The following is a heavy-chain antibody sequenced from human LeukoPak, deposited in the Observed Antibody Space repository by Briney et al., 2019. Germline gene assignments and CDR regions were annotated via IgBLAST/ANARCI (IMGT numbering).Heavy chain of an antibody. Sequence: GGSLRLSCAASGFTFSSYWMSWVRQAPGKGLEWVANIKKDGSEKYYMDSVKGRFTISRDNAKPSLYLQMNSLRAEDTAVYYCAKESTVTPGNVNWFDSWGQGTLVTVSS. CDR1: GFTFSSYW. CDR2: IKKDGSEK. J-gene: IGHJ5*01. D-gene: IGHD4-17*01. CDR3: AKESTVTPGNVNWFDS. V-gene: IGHV3-7*03.